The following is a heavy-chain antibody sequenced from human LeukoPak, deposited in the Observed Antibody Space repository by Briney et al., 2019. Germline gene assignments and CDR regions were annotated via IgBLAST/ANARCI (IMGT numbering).Heavy chain of an antibody. D-gene: IGHD3-22*01. V-gene: IGHV4-61*02. CDR3: AREGYYYDSRGYYTHDY. J-gene: IGHJ4*02. Sequence: TSQTLSLTCTVSGGSISSGSYYWSWIRQPAGKGLEWIGRIHTSGSTNYNPSLKSRVTMSVDTSKNQFSLKLSSVTAADTAVYYCAREGYYYDSRGYYTHDYWGQGTLVTVSS. CDR1: GGSISSGSYY. CDR2: IHTSGST.